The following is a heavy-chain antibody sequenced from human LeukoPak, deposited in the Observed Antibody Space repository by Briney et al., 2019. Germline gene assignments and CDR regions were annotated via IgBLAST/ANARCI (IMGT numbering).Heavy chain of an antibody. J-gene: IGHJ4*02. CDR1: GGTFSSYA. V-gene: IGHV1-69*04. D-gene: IGHD1-1*01. CDR3: ARVRGSSGWNEFDY. CDR2: IIPILGIA. Sequence: GSSVKVSCKASGGTFSSYAISWVRQAPGQGLEWMGRIIPILGIANYAQKFQGRVTITADKSTSTAYMELSSLRSEDTAVYYCARVRGSSGWNEFDYWGQGTLVTVSS.